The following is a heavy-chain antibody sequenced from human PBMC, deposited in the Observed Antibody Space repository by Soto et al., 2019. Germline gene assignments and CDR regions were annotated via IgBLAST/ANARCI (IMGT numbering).Heavy chain of an antibody. CDR2: IDPSDSYT. CDR3: AIPNNVDIAATMEGGYYGMDV. J-gene: IGHJ6*02. CDR1: GYSFTSYW. D-gene: IGHD5-12*01. Sequence: GESLKISCKGSGYSFTSYWISWVRQMPGKGLEWMGRIDPSDSYTNYSPSFQGHVTISADKSISTAYLQWSSLKASDTAMYYCAIPNNVDIAATMEGGYYGMDVWGQGTTVTVSS. V-gene: IGHV5-10-1*01.